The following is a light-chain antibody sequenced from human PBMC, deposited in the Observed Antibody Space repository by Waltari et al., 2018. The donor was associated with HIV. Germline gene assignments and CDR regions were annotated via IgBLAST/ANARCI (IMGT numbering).Light chain of an antibody. CDR1: CLAAGYD. V-gene: IGLV1-40*01. CDR2: SNR. J-gene: IGLJ3*02. CDR3: QSYDSSLGGRV. Sequence: QSVLTQPPSGSGAPGQRVTISCTGRCLAAGYDVHRFQQFPGTAPRLLIYSNRNRPSGVPGRFSGSNSCNSASLAITGLQAEDEATYYCQSYDSSLGGRVFGGGTKVTVL.